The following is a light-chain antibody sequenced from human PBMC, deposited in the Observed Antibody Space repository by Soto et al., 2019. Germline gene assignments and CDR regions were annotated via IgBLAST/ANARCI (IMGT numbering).Light chain of an antibody. V-gene: IGKV3-20*01. CDR2: GTS. J-gene: IGKJ1*01. CDR1: QSVSSDN. Sequence: EIVLTQSPGTLSLSPGERATLSCRASQSVSSDNLAWYQQKPGQAPRVLIYGTSSRANGIPDRFSGSGYGTDFTLTISRLEPEDFAVYYCQHFSTSPPWTFGQGTKVEIK. CDR3: QHFSTSPPWT.